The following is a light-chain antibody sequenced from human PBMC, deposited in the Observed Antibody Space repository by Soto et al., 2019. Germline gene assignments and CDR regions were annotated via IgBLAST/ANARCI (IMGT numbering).Light chain of an antibody. CDR3: QQYDNSPLYT. Sequence: EIVLTQSPGTLSLSPGERATLSCRASQSISRYYLAWYQQKVGQAPRLLIYGASSRATGIPDRFSGSESGTDFTLTISRLEPEDFEVYYCQQYDNSPLYTFGQGTKV. J-gene: IGKJ2*01. V-gene: IGKV3-20*01. CDR1: QSISRYY. CDR2: GAS.